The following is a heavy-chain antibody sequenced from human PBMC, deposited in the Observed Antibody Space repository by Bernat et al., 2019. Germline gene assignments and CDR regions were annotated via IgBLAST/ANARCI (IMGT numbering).Heavy chain of an antibody. D-gene: IGHD2-15*01. V-gene: IGHV3-23*01. J-gene: IGHJ4*02. CDR1: GFTFSSYA. CDR2: ISGSGGST. CDR3: AKGGDCSGGSCHSQYYFDY. Sequence: EVQLLDSGGGLLQPVGSLRLSCAASGFTFSSYAMSWVRQAPGKGLEWVSAISGSGGSTYYADSVKGRFTISRDNSKNTLYLQMNSLRAEDTAVYYCAKGGDCSGGSCHSQYYFDYWGQGTLVTVSS.